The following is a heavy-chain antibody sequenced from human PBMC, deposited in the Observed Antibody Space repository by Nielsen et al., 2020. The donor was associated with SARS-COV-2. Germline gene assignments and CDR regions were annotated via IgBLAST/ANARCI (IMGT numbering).Heavy chain of an antibody. J-gene: IGHJ6*03. Sequence: SETLSLTCTVSGGPISSYYWSWIRQPPGKGLEWIGYIYYSGSTNYNPSLKSRVTISVDTSKNQFSLKLSSVTAADTAVYYCARAYCGGDCYSDYYYYYMDVWGKGTTVTVSS. CDR3: ARAYCGGDCYSDYYYYYMDV. CDR1: GGPISSYY. D-gene: IGHD2-21*01. CDR2: IYYSGST. V-gene: IGHV4-59*01.